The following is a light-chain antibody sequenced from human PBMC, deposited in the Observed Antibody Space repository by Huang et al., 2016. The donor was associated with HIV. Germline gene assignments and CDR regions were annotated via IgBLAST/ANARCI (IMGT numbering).Light chain of an antibody. CDR3: QQRSNWPPTYT. Sequence: EIVLTQSPATLSLSPGERATLSCRASQSVSSYLAWYQQKPGQDPCLLIYVASTRVPRHPARFRGSGSGTDFALTISSLEPKDFAVYYCQQRSNWPPTYTFGQGTKLEI. CDR1: QSVSSY. V-gene: IGKV3-11*01. CDR2: VAS. J-gene: IGKJ2*01.